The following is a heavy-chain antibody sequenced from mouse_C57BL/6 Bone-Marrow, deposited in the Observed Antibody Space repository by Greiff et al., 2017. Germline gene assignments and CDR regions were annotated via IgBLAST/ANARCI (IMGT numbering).Heavy chain of an antibody. CDR2: IHPNSGST. CDR3: ARGRLGREWFAY. V-gene: IGHV1-64*01. Sequence: QVQLQQPGAELVKPGASVKLSCKASGYTFTSYWMHWVKQRPGQGLEWIGMIHPNSGSTNYNEKFKSKATLTVDKSSSTAYMQLSSLTSEDSAVYYCARGRLGREWFAYWGQGTLVTVSA. D-gene: IGHD4-1*01. CDR1: GYTFTSYW. J-gene: IGHJ3*01.